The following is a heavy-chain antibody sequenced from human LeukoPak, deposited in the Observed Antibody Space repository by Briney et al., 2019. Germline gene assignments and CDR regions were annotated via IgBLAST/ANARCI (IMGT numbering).Heavy chain of an antibody. CDR2: IYHSGST. CDR3: AREQRGSEFDY. Sequence: PSETLSLTCTVSGGSTSSSSYYWGWVRQPPGKGLEWIGSIYHSGSTYYNPSLKSRVTISVDTSKNQFSLKLSSVTAADTAVYYCAREQRGSEFDYWGQGTLVTVSS. D-gene: IGHD1-26*01. CDR1: GGSTSSSSYY. V-gene: IGHV4-39*07. J-gene: IGHJ4*02.